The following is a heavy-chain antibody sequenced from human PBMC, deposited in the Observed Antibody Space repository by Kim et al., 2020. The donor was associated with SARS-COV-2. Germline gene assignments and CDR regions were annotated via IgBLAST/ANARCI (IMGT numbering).Heavy chain of an antibody. CDR3: ARDLLLWFGETNYGMDV. CDR1: GGSISSYY. J-gene: IGHJ6*02. CDR2: IYYSGST. V-gene: IGHV4-59*01. Sequence: SETLSLTCTVSGGSISSYYWSWIRQPPGKGLEWIGYIYYSGSTNYNPSLKSRVTISVDTSKNQFSLKLSSVTAADTAVYYCARDLLLWFGETNYGMDVWGQGTTVTVSS. D-gene: IGHD3-10*01.